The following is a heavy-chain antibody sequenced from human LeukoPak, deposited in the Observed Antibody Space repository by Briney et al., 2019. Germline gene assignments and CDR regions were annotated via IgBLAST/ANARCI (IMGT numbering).Heavy chain of an antibody. J-gene: IGHJ4*02. CDR2: ISGSGGST. D-gene: IGHD5-12*01. CDR3: AKDQGGYSGYDYYY. CDR1: GFTFSSYA. Sequence: GGSLRLSCAASGFTFSSYAMSWVRQAPGKGLEWVSAISGSGGSTYYADSVKGRFTISRDNSKNTLYLQMNSLRAEDTAVYYCAKDQGGYSGYDYYYWGQGTLVTVSS. V-gene: IGHV3-23*01.